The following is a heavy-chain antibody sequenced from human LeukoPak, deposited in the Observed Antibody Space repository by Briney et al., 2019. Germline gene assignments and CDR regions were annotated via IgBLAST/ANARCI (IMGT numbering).Heavy chain of an antibody. J-gene: IGHJ4*02. CDR1: GLAFSIYE. Sequence: GGPLRLSCAASGLAFSIYEMNWVRQAPGKGLEWVSYMSGGGTTIYADSAKGRFTISRDNAKNSLYLQMNSLRAEDTAVYYCATVSMKNFDQWGQGTLVTVYS. CDR2: MSGGGTTI. CDR3: ATVSMKNFDQ. V-gene: IGHV3-48*03. D-gene: IGHD2-8*01.